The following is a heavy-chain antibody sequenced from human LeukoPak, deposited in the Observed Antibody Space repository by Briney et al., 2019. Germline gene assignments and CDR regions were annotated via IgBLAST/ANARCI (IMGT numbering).Heavy chain of an antibody. CDR1: GFTFGSYA. CDR3: AKDQGLGGGSVWGY. J-gene: IGHJ4*02. D-gene: IGHD2-15*01. Sequence: GGSLRLSCAASGFTFGSYAMSWVRQAPGKGPEWVSAISGSGGNTYYTDSVKGRFTISRDNSKNTLHLQMNTLRAEDTARYYCAKDQGLGGGSVWGYWGQGILVTVSS. V-gene: IGHV3-23*01. CDR2: ISGSGGNT.